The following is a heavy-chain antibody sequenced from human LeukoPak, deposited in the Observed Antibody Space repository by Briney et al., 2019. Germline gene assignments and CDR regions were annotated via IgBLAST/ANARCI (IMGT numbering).Heavy chain of an antibody. Sequence: GGSLRLSCAASGFTFSSYALSWVRQAPGKGLEWVSAISGSGGSTYYADSVKGRFTISRDNSKNTLYLQMSSLRAEDTAVYYCAKPPLGYCSSTSCYAAGYFDYWGQGTLVTVSS. CDR3: AKPPLGYCSSTSCYAAGYFDY. V-gene: IGHV3-23*01. J-gene: IGHJ4*02. CDR2: ISGSGGST. D-gene: IGHD2-2*01. CDR1: GFTFSSYA.